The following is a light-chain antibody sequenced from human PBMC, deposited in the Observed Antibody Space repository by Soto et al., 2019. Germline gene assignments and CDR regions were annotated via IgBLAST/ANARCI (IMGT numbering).Light chain of an antibody. CDR3: QQGCGWPLYA. V-gene: IGKV3-11*01. J-gene: IGKJ2*01. CDR1: QSVSNY. Sequence: EIVLTQSPATLSLSPGERATLSCRASQSVSNYLACYNQKPGQAPRLVIYDTSNSAAGIPARYSGSGSGTAFTLRISSLQPEDVAGYHCQQGCGWPLYAFGQGTKVVI. CDR2: DTS.